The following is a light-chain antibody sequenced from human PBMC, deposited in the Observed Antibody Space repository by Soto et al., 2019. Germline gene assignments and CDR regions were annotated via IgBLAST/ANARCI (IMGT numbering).Light chain of an antibody. CDR3: QQYGHSLWT. J-gene: IGKJ1*01. V-gene: IGKV3-20*01. CDR2: GAS. CDR1: PSVSSGH. Sequence: VFAQSPGTLSFSPGERASPSCRGSPSVSSGHLAWYQQKPGQAPRLLIYGASSRATGIPDRFSGSGSGTDFTLTISRLEPEDYAVYYCQQYGHSLWTFGQGTKVDIK.